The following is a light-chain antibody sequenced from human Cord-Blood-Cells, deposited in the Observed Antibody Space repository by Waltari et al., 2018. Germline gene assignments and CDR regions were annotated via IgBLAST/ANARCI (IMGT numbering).Light chain of an antibody. CDR1: QDISND. V-gene: IGKV1-33*01. CDR3: QQYDNLPLT. Sequence: DIQMTQSPSSLSASVGDRVTITCQASQDISNDLNWYQQKPGKDPKLLIYDASNLETGVPSRFSGSGSGTDFTFTISSLQPEDIATYYCQQYDNLPLTFGGGTKVEIK. CDR2: DAS. J-gene: IGKJ4*01.